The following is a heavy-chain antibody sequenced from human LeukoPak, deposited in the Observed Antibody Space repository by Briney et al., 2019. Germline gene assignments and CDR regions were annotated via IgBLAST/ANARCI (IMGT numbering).Heavy chain of an antibody. J-gene: IGHJ4*02. CDR3: ARVTGDYGDYYFDY. D-gene: IGHD4-17*01. CDR1: GYTFSGYY. CDR2: INPNSGGT. V-gene: IGHV1-2*02. Sequence: ASVKVSCKASGYTFSGYYMHWVRQAPGQGLEWMGWINPNSGGTNYAQKFQGRVTMTRDTSISTAYMELSRLRSDDTAVYYCARVTGDYGDYYFDYWGQGTLVTVSS.